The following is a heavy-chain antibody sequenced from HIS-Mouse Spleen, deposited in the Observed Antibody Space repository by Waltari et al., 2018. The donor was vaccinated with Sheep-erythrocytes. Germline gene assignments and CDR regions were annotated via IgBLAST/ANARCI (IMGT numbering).Heavy chain of an antibody. V-gene: IGHV3-21*01. D-gene: IGHD1-1*01. CDR3: ARDTGTDAFDI. CDR1: GSTFRSYS. CDR2: ISSSSSYI. Sequence: EVQLVESGGGLVKLGGSLRVCCASSGSTFRSYSMHWVRQAPGKGLEWVSSISSSSSYIYYADSVKGRFTISRDNAKNSLYLQMNSLRAEDTAVYYCARDTGTDAFDIWGQGTMVTVSS. J-gene: IGHJ3*02.